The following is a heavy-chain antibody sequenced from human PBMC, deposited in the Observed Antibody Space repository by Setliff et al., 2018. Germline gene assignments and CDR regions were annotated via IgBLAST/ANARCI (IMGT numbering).Heavy chain of an antibody. D-gene: IGHD3-10*01. CDR1: GFTFDNYA. Sequence: GGSLRLSCAASGFTFDNYAMSWVRQAPGKGLEWVSAISGSGGSTYYADSVKGRFTISRDNSKNTLYLQMNSLRAEDTAVYYCAKAPSVRGVIWAFDYWGQGTLVTVSS. J-gene: IGHJ4*02. CDR3: AKAPSVRGVIWAFDY. V-gene: IGHV3-23*01. CDR2: ISGSGGST.